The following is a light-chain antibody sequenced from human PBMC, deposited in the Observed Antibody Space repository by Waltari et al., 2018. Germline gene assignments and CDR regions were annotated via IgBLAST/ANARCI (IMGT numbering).Light chain of an antibody. J-gene: IGLJ1*01. V-gene: IGLV2-14*01. CDR1: SSDVGGYNH. CDR3: SSYTSSSTPYV. CDR2: DVS. Sequence: QSALTQPASVSGPPGQSITISCTGTSSDVGGYNHVSWYQQPPGKAPKLMIYDVSNRPSGVSNRFSGSKSGNTASLTISGLQAEDEADYYCSSYTSSSTPYVFGTGTKVTVL.